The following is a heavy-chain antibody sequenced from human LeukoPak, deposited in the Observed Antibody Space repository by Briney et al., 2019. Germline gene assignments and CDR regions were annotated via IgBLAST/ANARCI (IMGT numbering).Heavy chain of an antibody. V-gene: IGHV4-34*01. D-gene: IGHD3-22*01. Sequence: SETLSLTCAVYGGSFSGYYWSWIRQPPGKGLEWIGEINHSGSTNYNPSLKSRVTISVDTSKNQFSLKLSSLTAADTAVYYCARAGDSSGYYYFDYWGQGTWSPSPQ. CDR2: INHSGST. J-gene: IGHJ4*02. CDR1: GGSFSGYY. CDR3: ARAGDSSGYYYFDY.